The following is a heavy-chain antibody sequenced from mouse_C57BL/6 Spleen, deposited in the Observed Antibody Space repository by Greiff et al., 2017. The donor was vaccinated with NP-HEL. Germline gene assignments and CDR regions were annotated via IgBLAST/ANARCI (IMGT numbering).Heavy chain of an antibody. V-gene: IGHV1-82*01. J-gene: IGHJ3*01. CDR1: GYAFSSSW. CDR3: ARLDYYGSSAWFAY. Sequence: VMLVESGPELVKPGASVKISCKASGYAFSSSWMNWVKQRPGKGLEWIGRIYPGDGDTNYNGKFKGKATLTADKSSSTAYMQLSSLTSEDSAVYFCARLDYYGSSAWFAYWGQGTLVTVSA. CDR2: IYPGDGDT. D-gene: IGHD1-1*01.